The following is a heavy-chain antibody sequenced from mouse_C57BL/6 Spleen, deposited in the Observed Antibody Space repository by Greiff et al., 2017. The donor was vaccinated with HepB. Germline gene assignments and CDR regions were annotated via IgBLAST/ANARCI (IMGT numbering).Heavy chain of an antibody. CDR1: GYSITSGYY. Sequence: EVQLQESGPGLVKPSQSLSLTCSVTGYSITSGYYWNWIRQFPGNKLEWMGYISYDGSNNYNPSLKNRISITRDTSKNQFFLKLNSVTTEDTATYYCASVYYDYGGLFAYWGQGTLVTVSA. D-gene: IGHD2-4*01. V-gene: IGHV3-6*01. CDR2: ISYDGSN. CDR3: ASVYYDYGGLFAY. J-gene: IGHJ3*01.